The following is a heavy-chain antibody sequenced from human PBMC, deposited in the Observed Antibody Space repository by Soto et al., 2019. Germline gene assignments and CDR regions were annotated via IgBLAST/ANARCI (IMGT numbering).Heavy chain of an antibody. CDR1: GYTFTSYD. CDR3: ARASLSSSRDYNWFDP. V-gene: IGHV1-8*01. D-gene: IGHD2-2*01. J-gene: IGHJ5*02. CDR2: MNPNSGNT. Sequence: QVQLVQSGAEVKKPGASVKVSCKASGYTFTSYDINWVRQATGQGLEWMGWMNPNSGNTGYAQKFQGRVTMTRNTSISTDYMERSSLRFEDTAVYYCARASLSSSRDYNWFDPWGQGTLVTVSS.